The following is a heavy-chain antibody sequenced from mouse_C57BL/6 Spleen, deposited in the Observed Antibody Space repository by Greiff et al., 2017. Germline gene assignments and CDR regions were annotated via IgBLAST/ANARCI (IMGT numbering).Heavy chain of an antibody. J-gene: IGHJ2*01. CDR1: GYTFTSYW. Sequence: QVQLQQPGAELVRPGSSVKLSCKASGYTFTSYWMHWVKQRPIQGLEWIGNIDPSDSETHYNQKFKDKATLTVDKSSSTAYMQLSSLTSEDSAVYYCARRNYGVFPHFSYWGQGTTLTVSS. CDR2: IDPSDSET. V-gene: IGHV1-52*01. D-gene: IGHD1-1*01. CDR3: ARRNYGVFPHFSY.